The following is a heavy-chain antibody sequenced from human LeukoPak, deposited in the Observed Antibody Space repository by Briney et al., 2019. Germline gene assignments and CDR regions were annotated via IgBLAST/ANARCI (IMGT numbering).Heavy chain of an antibody. V-gene: IGHV4-61*02. CDR3: ARTTRLPYCSSTSCYTGNRGAFDI. J-gene: IGHJ3*02. D-gene: IGHD2-2*02. CDR2: IYTSGTT. Sequence: KPSETLSLTCTVSGGSISSGSYYWSWIRQPAGKGLEWIGCIYTSGTTNYNPSLKSRVTISVDTSKNQFSLKLSSVTAADTAVYYCARTTRLPYCSSTSCYTGNRGAFDIWGQGTMVTVSS. CDR1: GGSISSGSYY.